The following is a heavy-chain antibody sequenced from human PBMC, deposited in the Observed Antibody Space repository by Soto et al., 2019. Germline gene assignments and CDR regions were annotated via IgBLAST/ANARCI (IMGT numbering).Heavy chain of an antibody. V-gene: IGHV3-33*01. CDR2: TWSDGSNK. D-gene: IGHD3-10*01. J-gene: IGHJ4*02. Sequence: QVQLVESGGGVVQPGRSLRLSCAASGLTFSNYGMHWVRQAPGKGLEWVVVTWSDGSNKYYADPVKGRFTISRDNAKNTLYLQMNSLRADDTAVYYCAIGGFTFDTWGQGTLVTVSS. CDR1: GLTFSNYG. CDR3: AIGGFTFDT.